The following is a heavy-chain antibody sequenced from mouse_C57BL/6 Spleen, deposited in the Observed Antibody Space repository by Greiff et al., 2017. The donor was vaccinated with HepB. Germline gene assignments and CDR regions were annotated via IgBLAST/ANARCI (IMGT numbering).Heavy chain of an antibody. D-gene: IGHD2-4*01. CDR3: ARRSTMITTGRYYAMDY. V-gene: IGHV1-80*01. CDR2: IYPGDGDT. Sequence: VQLQQSGAELVKPGASVKISCKASGYAFSSYWMNWVKQRPGKGLEWIGQIYPGDGDTNYNGKSKGKATLTADKSSSTAYMQLSSLTSEDSAVYFCARRSTMITTGRYYAMDYWGQGTSVTVSS. J-gene: IGHJ4*01. CDR1: GYAFSSYW.